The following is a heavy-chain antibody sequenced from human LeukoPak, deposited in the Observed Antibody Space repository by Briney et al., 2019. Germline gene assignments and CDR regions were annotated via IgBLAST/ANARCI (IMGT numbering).Heavy chain of an antibody. CDR3: AHRHRGVASDI. J-gene: IGHJ3*02. CDR1: GFSFSSGGVG. D-gene: IGHD2-8*02. CDR2: IYENDEK. Sequence: SGPTLVNPRQTLRLTRTFSGFSFSSGGVGVGWIRQPPGKALEWLGVIYENDEKLYSSSLQNRLTITKDTSRNQVVLTMANMDPVDTATYYCAHRHRGVASDIWGQGTMVTVSS. V-gene: IGHV2-5*01.